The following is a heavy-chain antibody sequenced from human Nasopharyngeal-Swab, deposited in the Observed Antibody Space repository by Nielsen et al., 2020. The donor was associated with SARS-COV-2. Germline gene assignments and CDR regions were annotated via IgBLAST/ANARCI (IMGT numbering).Heavy chain of an antibody. CDR1: GFTFSNYA. D-gene: IGHD5-12*01. J-gene: IGHJ6*02. V-gene: IGHV3-30*18. CDR3: AKEDLSGYDSTSYYGMDV. Sequence: GGFLRLSCIVSGFTFSGFTFSNYAMHWVRLAPGKELEWMAVISYDGNYKYYADSVKGRFTISRDNSKNTVFLQMNSLRAEDTAVYYCAKEDLSGYDSTSYYGMDVWGQGTTVTVSS. CDR2: ISYDGNYK.